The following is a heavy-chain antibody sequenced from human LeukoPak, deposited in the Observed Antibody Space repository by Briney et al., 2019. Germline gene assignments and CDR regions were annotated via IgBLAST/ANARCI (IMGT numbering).Heavy chain of an antibody. CDR2: ISAYNGNT. CDR1: GYTFTSYG. J-gene: IGHJ4*02. V-gene: IGHV1-18*01. CDR3: ARGDYYDSSGYDY. D-gene: IGHD3-22*01. Sequence: ASVKVSCKASGYTFTSYGITWVRQAPGQGLEWMGWISAYNGNTDYAQKLQGRVTMTTDTSTGTAYMELRSLRSDDTAMYYCARGDYYDSSGYDYWGQGTLVTVSS.